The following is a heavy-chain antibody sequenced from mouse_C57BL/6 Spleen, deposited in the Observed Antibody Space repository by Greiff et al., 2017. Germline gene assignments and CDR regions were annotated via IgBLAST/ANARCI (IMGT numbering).Heavy chain of an antibody. CDR3: ASRNGNWGAMGY. CDR1: GYAFSSSW. V-gene: IGHV1-82*01. Sequence: VKLQESGPELVKPGASVKISCKASGYAFSSSWMNWVKQRPGKGLEWIGRIYPGDGDTNYNGKFKGKATLTADKSSSTAYMQLSSLTSEDSAVYFCASRNGNWGAMGYWGQGTSVTVSS. J-gene: IGHJ4*01. CDR2: IYPGDGDT. D-gene: IGHD2-1*01.